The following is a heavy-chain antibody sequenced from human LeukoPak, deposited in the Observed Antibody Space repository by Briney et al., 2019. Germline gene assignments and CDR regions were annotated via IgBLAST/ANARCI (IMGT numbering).Heavy chain of an antibody. J-gene: IGHJ4*02. CDR1: GGSISSGSYY. CDR3: AAELSDSSGWYRHYFDY. V-gene: IGHV4-61*02. D-gene: IGHD6-19*01. Sequence: TSETLSLTCTVSGGSISSGSYYWSWIRQPAGKGLEWIGRIYTSGSTNYNPSLKSRVTISVDTSKNQFSLKLSSVTAADTAVYYCAAELSDSSGWYRHYFDYWGQGTLVTVSS. CDR2: IYTSGST.